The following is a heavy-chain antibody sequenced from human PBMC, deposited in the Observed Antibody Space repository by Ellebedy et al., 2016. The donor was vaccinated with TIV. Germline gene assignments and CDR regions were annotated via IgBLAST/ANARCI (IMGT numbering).Heavy chain of an antibody. J-gene: IGHJ3*02. CDR1: GYTFSSYG. V-gene: IGHV1-18*01. CDR3: ARESNVIMTGLHRGALDI. D-gene: IGHD3-9*01. CDR2: ISVYNGKT. Sequence: AASVKVSCKVSGYTFSSYGVFWVRQAPGQGLEWMGSISVYNGKTTYAQRLRGRLTLTRDTSTSTVYMELSSLKSDDTAVYYCARESNVIMTGLHRGALDIWGQGTMVTVSS.